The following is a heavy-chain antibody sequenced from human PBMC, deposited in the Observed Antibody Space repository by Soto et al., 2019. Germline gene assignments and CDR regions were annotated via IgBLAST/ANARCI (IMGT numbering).Heavy chain of an antibody. J-gene: IGHJ4*02. V-gene: IGHV4-31*02. CDR1: GGSNIRDGYY. D-gene: IGHD2-2*01. Sequence: SETLSLTCTVSGGSNIRDGYYWSWIRQHPGKGLEWIAYISYSGSSYSNPSLKSRVTISADTSKNQFSLRLTSVTAADTAVYFCARATPAGSADFWGQGTLVTVSS. CDR2: ISYSGSS. CDR3: ARATPAGSADF.